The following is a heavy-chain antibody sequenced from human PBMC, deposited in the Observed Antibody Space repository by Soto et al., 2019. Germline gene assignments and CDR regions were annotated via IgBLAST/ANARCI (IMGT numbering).Heavy chain of an antibody. Sequence: SETLSLTCSVSGGSISSGPYSWGWIRQPPGKGLEWIGTFHYSGRTYYSPSLESRVTISVDTSKNQFSLKVSSVTAADTAVYYCAIDSSGYYYLFDYWGQGTLVTVSS. CDR2: FHYSGRT. J-gene: IGHJ4*02. CDR1: GGSISSGPYS. D-gene: IGHD3-22*01. V-gene: IGHV4-39*01. CDR3: AIDSSGYYYLFDY.